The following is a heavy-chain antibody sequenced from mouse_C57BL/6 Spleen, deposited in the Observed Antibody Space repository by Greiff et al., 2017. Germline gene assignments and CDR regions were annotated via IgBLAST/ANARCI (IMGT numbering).Heavy chain of an antibody. V-gene: IGHV1-64*01. D-gene: IGHD2-4*01. CDR3: ARERGLRHYYAMDY. J-gene: IGHJ4*01. CDR1: GYTFTSYW. Sequence: QVQLQQPGAELVKPGASVKLSCKASGYTFTSYWMHWVKQRPGQGLEWIGMIHPSSGSTNYNEKFKSKATLTVDKSSSTAYMQLSSLTSEDSAVYYCARERGLRHYYAMDYWGQGTSVTVSS. CDR2: IHPSSGST.